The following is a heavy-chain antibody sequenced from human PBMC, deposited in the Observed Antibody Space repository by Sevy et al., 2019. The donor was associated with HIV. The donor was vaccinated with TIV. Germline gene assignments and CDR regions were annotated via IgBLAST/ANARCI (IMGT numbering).Heavy chain of an antibody. Sequence: GESLKISCKGSGYSFTSYWIGWVRQMPGKGLEWIGIIYPGDSDTRYSPSFQGQVTISADKSISTAYLQWSSLKAPDTAMYDCARQYCSSTSCNGDYYYGMDVWGQGTTVTVSS. D-gene: IGHD2-2*01. CDR1: GYSFTSYW. CDR2: IYPGDSDT. CDR3: ARQYCSSTSCNGDYYYGMDV. V-gene: IGHV5-51*01. J-gene: IGHJ6*02.